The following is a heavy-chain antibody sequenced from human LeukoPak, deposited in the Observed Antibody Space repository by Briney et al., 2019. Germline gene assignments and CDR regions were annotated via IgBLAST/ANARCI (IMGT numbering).Heavy chain of an antibody. V-gene: IGHV1-69*04. J-gene: IGHJ3*02. CDR3: ARQGPILDCSSTSCPDAFDI. CDR2: IIPILGIA. CDR1: GYTFTSYA. Sequence: SVKVSCKASGYTFTSYAMHWVRQAPGQGLEWMGRIIPILGIANYAQKFQGRVTMTRDTSTSTVYMELSSLRSEDTAVYYCARQGPILDCSSTSCPDAFDIWGQGTMVTVSS. D-gene: IGHD2-2*01.